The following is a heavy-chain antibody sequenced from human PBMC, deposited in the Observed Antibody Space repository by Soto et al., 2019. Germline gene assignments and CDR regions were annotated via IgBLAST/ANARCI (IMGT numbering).Heavy chain of an antibody. Sequence: GGSLRLSCAASGFTFSNAWMSWVRQAPGKGLEWIGRIKSKTDGGTTDYAAPVKGRFTISRDVSKNTLYLQMNSLKTEDTVMDYCTTDPQLDHYWGQGTLVTVSS. CDR1: GFTFSNAW. CDR3: TTDPQLDHY. J-gene: IGHJ4*02. CDR2: IKSKTDGGTT. D-gene: IGHD2-2*01. V-gene: IGHV3-15*01.